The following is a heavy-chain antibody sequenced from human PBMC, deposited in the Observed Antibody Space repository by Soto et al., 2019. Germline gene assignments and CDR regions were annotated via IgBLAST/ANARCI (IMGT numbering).Heavy chain of an antibody. D-gene: IGHD6-6*01. CDR1: GYTFTSYG. J-gene: IGHJ5*02. Sequence: ASVKVSCKASGYTFTSYGIGWVRQAPGQGLEWMGWISAYNGNTNYAQKLQGRVTMTTDTSTSTAYMELRSLRSDDTAVYYCARAEYSSSPWWFDPWGQGTLVTVSP. V-gene: IGHV1-18*01. CDR2: ISAYNGNT. CDR3: ARAEYSSSPWWFDP.